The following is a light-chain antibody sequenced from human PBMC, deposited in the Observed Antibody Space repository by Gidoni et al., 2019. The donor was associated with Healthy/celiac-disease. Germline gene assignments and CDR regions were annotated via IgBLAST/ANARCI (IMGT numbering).Light chain of an antibody. V-gene: IGKV4-1*01. CDR1: QSVLYSSNNKNY. J-gene: IGKJ1*01. Sequence: DIVMTPSPDSLAVSLGERATINCKSSQSVLYSSNNKNYLAWYQQKPGQPPKLLIYWASTRESGVPDRFSGSGSGTDFTLTISSLQAEDGAVYYCQQYYSTPRTFGQXTKVEIK. CDR3: QQYYSTPRT. CDR2: WAS.